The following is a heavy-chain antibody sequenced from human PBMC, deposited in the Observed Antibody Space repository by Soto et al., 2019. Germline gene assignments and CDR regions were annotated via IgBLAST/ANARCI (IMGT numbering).Heavy chain of an antibody. J-gene: IGHJ5*02. CDR2: IWYDGSNK. D-gene: IGHD4-17*01. CDR3: ARAMTTVTTGWFDP. V-gene: IGHV3-33*01. Sequence: VQLVESGGGVVQPGRSLRLSCAASGFTFSSYGMHWVRQAPGKGLEWVAVIWYDGSNKYYADSVKGRFTISRDNSKNTLYLQMNSLRAEDTAVYYCARAMTTVTTGWFDPWGQGTLVTVSS. CDR1: GFTFSSYG.